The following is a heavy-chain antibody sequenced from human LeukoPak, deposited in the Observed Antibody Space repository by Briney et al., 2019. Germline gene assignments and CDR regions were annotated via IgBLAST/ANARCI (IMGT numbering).Heavy chain of an antibody. Sequence: PSETLSLTCTVSGDSISNTNYYWDWVRQPPGKGLEWIGNVYYGGTTYYTPSLKSRVTTSVDSSKNQFSLKLRSVTAADTGVYYCAASEGKYASGWYASYYFHSWGRGTLVAVST. CDR3: AASEGKYASGWYASYYFHS. CDR2: VYYGGTT. CDR1: GDSISNTNYY. V-gene: IGHV4-39*01. J-gene: IGHJ4*02. D-gene: IGHD6-19*01.